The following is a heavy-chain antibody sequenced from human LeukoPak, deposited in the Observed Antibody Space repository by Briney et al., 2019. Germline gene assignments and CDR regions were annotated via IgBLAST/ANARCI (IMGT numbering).Heavy chain of an antibody. V-gene: IGHV3-48*01. J-gene: IGHJ5*02. D-gene: IGHD3-3*01. CDR3: ARDRVFWSGRKWFDP. CDR1: GFTFSSYS. Sequence: GGSLRLSCAASGFTFSSYSMNWVRQAPGKGLEWVSYISSSSSTIYYADSVKGRFTISRENAKNSLYLQMNTLRAEDTAVYYCARDRVFWSGRKWFDPWGQGTLVTVSS. CDR2: ISSSSSTI.